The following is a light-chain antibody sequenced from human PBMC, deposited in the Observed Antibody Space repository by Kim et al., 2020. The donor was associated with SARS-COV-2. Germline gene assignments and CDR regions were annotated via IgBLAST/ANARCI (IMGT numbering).Light chain of an antibody. V-gene: IGKV1-9*01. CDR2: AAS. J-gene: IGKJ4*01. Sequence: DIQLTQSPSFLSASVGERVTITCRASQAISTYLAWYQQKPGKAPKLLIYAASTLQSGVPSRFSGSGSETEFTLTISSLQPEDFATYYCQQLTFGGGTKLEI. CDR3: QQLT. CDR1: QAISTY.